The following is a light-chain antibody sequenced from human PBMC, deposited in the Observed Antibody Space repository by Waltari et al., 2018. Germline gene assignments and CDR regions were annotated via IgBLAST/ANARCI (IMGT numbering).Light chain of an antibody. Sequence: EIVMTQTPATLSVSPGERATLSCRASQSVSSNLAWYQQKPGQAPRLLIYDASTRDTGIPDRFSGSGSGTEFTLTISSLQSEEFAFYYCQQYNNWPPLTFGGGTKVEIK. CDR3: QQYNNWPPLT. V-gene: IGKV3-15*01. CDR2: DAS. CDR1: QSVSSN. J-gene: IGKJ4*01.